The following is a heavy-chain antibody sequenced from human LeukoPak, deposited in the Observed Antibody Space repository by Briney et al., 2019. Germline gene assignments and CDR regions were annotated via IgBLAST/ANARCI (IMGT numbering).Heavy chain of an antibody. Sequence: GASVKVSCKPSGYSFTGSYMHGGRPAPRQGREWVGWLNPNSGGTNYAQKFQGRVNMTRDTSISTVYMELSRLRSDDTGVYYCGRDPGDGYNPLEYWGQGTLVTVPT. V-gene: IGHV1-2*02. CDR1: GYSFTGSY. CDR3: GRDPGDGYNPLEY. CDR2: LNPNSGGT. J-gene: IGHJ4*02. D-gene: IGHD5-24*01.